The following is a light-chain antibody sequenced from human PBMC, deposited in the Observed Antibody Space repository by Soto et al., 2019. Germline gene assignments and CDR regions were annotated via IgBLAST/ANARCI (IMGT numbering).Light chain of an antibody. CDR3: QHYDHLPPFT. Sequence: DIQMTQSPASLSASVGDGVTITCQASQDIRKYLSWYQQKPGRAPKLLIYGASYLETGVPSRFSGSGYGTDFTFTISSLQPEDIATYYCQHYDHLPPFTFGPGTKVAI. V-gene: IGKV1-33*01. CDR2: GAS. J-gene: IGKJ3*01. CDR1: QDIRKY.